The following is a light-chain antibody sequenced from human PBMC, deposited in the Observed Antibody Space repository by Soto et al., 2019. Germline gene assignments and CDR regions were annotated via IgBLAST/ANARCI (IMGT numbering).Light chain of an antibody. Sequence: DIQMTQSPSTLSASVGDRVTITCRASQSISSRLAWYQQKPGTAPKVLIYHASNLQSGVPSRFSGSGSGTEFTLTISSLQPDDFATYYCQQYNSYTFGQGTKVDIK. CDR1: QSISSR. V-gene: IGKV1-5*01. CDR2: HAS. CDR3: QQYNSYT. J-gene: IGKJ1*01.